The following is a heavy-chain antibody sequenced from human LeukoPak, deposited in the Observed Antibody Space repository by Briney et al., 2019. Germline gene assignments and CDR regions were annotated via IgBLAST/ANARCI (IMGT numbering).Heavy chain of an antibody. J-gene: IGHJ4*02. CDR2: ISGSGGST. CDR1: GFPFSSYA. Sequence: PGGSLSLSCAASGFPFSSYAMSWVRQAPGKGLEWVSAISGSGGSTYYADSVKGRFTISRDNSKNTLYLQMNSLRAEDTAVYYCAKSTYYYDSSGYYPLDYWGQGTLVTVSS. CDR3: AKSTYYYDSSGYYPLDY. V-gene: IGHV3-23*01. D-gene: IGHD3-22*01.